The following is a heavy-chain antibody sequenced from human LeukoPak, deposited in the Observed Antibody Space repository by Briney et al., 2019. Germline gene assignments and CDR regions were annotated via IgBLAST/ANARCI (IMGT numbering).Heavy chain of an antibody. J-gene: IGHJ6*03. CDR3: ARDFVGATGEYMDV. V-gene: IGHV4-39*07. D-gene: IGHD1-26*01. Sequence: SETLSLTCTVSGGSISSSSYYWGWIRQPPGKGLEWIGSIYHSGSTYYNPSLKSRVTISVDTSKNQFSLKLSSVTAADTAVYYCARDFVGATGEYMDVWGKGTTVTVSS. CDR2: IYHSGST. CDR1: GGSISSSSYY.